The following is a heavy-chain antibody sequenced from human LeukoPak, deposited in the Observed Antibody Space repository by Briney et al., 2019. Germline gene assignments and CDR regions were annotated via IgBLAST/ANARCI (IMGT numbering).Heavy chain of an antibody. Sequence: SETLSLTCTVSVGSISSSSYYWGWIRQPPGKGLEWIGSIYYSGSTYYNPSLKSRVTISVDTSKNQFSLKLSSVTAADTAVYYCARRDAYDSSGYYYGDDAFDIWGQGTMVTVSS. D-gene: IGHD3-22*01. CDR1: VGSISSSSYY. CDR2: IYYSGST. V-gene: IGHV4-39*01. J-gene: IGHJ3*02. CDR3: ARRDAYDSSGYYYGDDAFDI.